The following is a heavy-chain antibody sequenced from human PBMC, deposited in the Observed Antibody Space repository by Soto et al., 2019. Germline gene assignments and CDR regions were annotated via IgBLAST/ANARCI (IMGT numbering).Heavy chain of an antibody. D-gene: IGHD1-1*01. J-gene: IGHJ5*02. Sequence: SETLSLTCTVSGASISGFYWSWIRKSAGKGLEWIGRIYATGTTDYNPSLKSRVMMSVDTSKKQFSLKLRSVTAADTAVYYCVRDGTKTLRDRFDPWGQGISVTVSS. CDR2: IYATGTT. CDR1: GASISGFY. V-gene: IGHV4-4*07. CDR3: VRDGTKTLRDRFDP.